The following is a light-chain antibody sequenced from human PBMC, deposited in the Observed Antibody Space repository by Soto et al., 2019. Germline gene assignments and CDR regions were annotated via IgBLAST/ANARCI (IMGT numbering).Light chain of an antibody. CDR1: QNVSNNY. CDR2: GAS. J-gene: IGKJ1*01. Sequence: EIVLTQSPGTPSLSPVSRASLSCRASQNVSNNYLAWYQQKPGQAPRLLIYGASNRATGIPDRFSGSGSGTDFTLTISRLEPEDFAVYYCQQYGSSGAFGQGTKVDIK. V-gene: IGKV3-20*01. CDR3: QQYGSSGA.